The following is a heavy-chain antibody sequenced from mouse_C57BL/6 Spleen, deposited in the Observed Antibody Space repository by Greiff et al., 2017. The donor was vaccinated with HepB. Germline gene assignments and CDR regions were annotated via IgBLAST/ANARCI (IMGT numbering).Heavy chain of an antibody. CDR3: ASWGANYAMDY. CDR1: GYTFTDYN. V-gene: IGHV1-18*01. CDR2: INPNNGGT. Sequence: EVQLQQSGPELVKPGASVKIPCKASGYTFTDYNMDWVKQSHGKSLEWIGDINPNNGGTIYNQKFKGKATLTVDKSSSTAYMELRSLTSEDTAVYYCASWGANYAMDYWGQRTSVTVSS. J-gene: IGHJ4*01. D-gene: IGHD4-1*01.